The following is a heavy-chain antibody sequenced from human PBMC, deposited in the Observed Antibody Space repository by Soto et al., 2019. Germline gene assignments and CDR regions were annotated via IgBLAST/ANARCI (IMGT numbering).Heavy chain of an antibody. CDR3: ATHGSGSYWFY. Sequence: SETLSLTCTVSGGSISSGGYYWSWIRQHPGKGLEWIGYIYYSGSTYYNPSLKSRVTISVDTSKNQFSLKLSSVTAADTAVYYCATHGSGSYWFYWGQGTLVTVSS. V-gene: IGHV4-31*03. D-gene: IGHD3-10*01. CDR2: IYYSGST. J-gene: IGHJ4*02. CDR1: GGSISSGGYY.